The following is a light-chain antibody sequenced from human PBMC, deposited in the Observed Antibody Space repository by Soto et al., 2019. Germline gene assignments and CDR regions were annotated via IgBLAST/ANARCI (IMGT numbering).Light chain of an antibody. CDR3: SSYTTSNTRQIV. CDR2: DVS. CDR1: SSDVGGYNY. J-gene: IGLJ1*01. Sequence: VLTQPASVSGSPGQSITISCTGTSSDVGGYNYVSWYQQHPGKAPKFMIYDVSNRPSGVSNRFSGSKSGNTASLTISGLQAEDEADYYCSSYTTSNTRQIVFGTGTKLTVL. V-gene: IGLV2-14*01.